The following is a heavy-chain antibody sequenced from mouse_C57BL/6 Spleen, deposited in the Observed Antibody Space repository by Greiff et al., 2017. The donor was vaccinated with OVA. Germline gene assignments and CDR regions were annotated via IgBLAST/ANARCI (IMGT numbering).Heavy chain of an antibody. V-gene: IGHV5-9-1*02. Sequence: EVQLQQSGPELVKPGGSLKLSCAASGFTFSSYAMSWVRQTPEKRLEWVAYISSGGDYIYYADTVKGRFTISRDNARNTLYLQMSSLKSEDTAMYYCTRGLSYAMDYWGQGTSVTVSS. CDR1: GFTFSSYA. CDR2: ISSGGDYI. J-gene: IGHJ4*01. D-gene: IGHD3-1*01. CDR3: TRGLSYAMDY.